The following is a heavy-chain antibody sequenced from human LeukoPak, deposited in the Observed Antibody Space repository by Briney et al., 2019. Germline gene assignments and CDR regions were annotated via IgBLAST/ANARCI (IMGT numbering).Heavy chain of an antibody. V-gene: IGHV3-48*01. Sequence: GGSLRLSCAVSGSTFSDYSMNWVRQAPGKGLEWVSYISGSSSTIYYTGFVKGRFTISRDNAKSSLYLQMNSLRAEDTAVYYCATVGAFYWGQGTLVTVSS. CDR3: ATVGAFY. J-gene: IGHJ4*02. CDR2: ISGSSSTI. CDR1: GSTFSDYS. D-gene: IGHD1-26*01.